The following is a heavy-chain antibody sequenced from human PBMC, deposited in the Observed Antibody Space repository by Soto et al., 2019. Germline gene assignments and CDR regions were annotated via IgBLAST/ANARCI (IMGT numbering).Heavy chain of an antibody. V-gene: IGHV3-7*01. J-gene: IGHJ6*03. CDR1: GFTFSSYW. Sequence: PGGFLRLSCAASGFTFSSYWMIWVRQAPGKGLEWVANIKQDGSEKYYVDSVKGRFTISRDNAKNSLYLQMNSLRAEDTAVYYCAVARSGYYYMDVWGKGTTVTVSS. D-gene: IGHD2-15*01. CDR3: AVARSGYYYMDV. CDR2: IKQDGSEK.